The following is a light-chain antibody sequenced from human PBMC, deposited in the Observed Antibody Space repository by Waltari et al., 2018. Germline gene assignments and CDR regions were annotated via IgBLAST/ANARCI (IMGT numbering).Light chain of an antibody. V-gene: IGKV3-20*01. CDR1: QSLTVNY. CDR2: AAS. J-gene: IGKJ1*01. CDR3: QQFESAPRT. Sequence: EIVLTQSPDILSLSPGATATLSCRASQSLTVNYLAWYQQKPGQAPRLLIYAASSRATGVPDRFSGSGSGAHFTLAISRLEPEDFAVYYCQQFESAPRTFGQGTKVEIK.